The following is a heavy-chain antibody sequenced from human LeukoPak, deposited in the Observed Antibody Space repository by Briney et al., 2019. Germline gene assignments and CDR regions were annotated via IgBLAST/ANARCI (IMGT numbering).Heavy chain of an antibody. CDR3: AKESGKFDY. CDR2: ISADGGST. V-gene: IGHV3-43*02. CDR1: GLNFDDSA. Sequence: GGSLRLSCVASGLNFDDSATHWVRQAPGKGLEWVSLISADGGSTFSADTVKGRFSISRDNSKNSLYLQMNSLRSEDTAMYYCAKESGKFDYWGQGTLVAVSS. J-gene: IGHJ4*02.